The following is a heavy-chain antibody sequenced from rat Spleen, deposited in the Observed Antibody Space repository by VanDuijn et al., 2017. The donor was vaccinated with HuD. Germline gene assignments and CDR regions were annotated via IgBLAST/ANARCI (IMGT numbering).Heavy chain of an antibody. CDR2: INYDGSGT. CDR3: ARHSNWGFDY. D-gene: IGHD5-1*01. CDR1: GFTFSDYY. J-gene: IGHJ2*01. V-gene: IGHV5-7*01. Sequence: EVQLVESGGGLVQPGRSMKLSCAASGFTFSDYYMAWVRQAPTKGLEWVSTINYDGSGTYYRDSVKGRFTISRDNAKSTLYLQMDSLRSEDTATYYCARHSNWGFDYWGQGVMVTVSS.